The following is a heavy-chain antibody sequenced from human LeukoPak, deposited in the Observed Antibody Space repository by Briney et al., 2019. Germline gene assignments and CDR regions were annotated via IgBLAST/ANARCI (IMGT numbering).Heavy chain of an antibody. J-gene: IGHJ4*02. V-gene: IGHV3-30*18. CDR1: GFTFSSYG. CDR2: ISYDGSNK. D-gene: IGHD1-26*01. CDR3: AKDSRHSGSSWPFYYFDY. Sequence: PGGSPRLSCAASGFTFSSYGMHWVRQAPGKGLEWVAVISYDGSNKYYADSVKGRFTISRDNSKNTLYLQMNSLRAEDTAVYYCAKDSRHSGSSWPFYYFDYWGQGTLVTVSS.